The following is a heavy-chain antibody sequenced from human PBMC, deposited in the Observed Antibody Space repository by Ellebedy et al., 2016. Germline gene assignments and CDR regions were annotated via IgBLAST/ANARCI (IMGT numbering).Heavy chain of an antibody. D-gene: IGHD2-21*01. CDR3: ARTKYCGGKCSGWIDP. V-gene: IGHV4-30-4*01. J-gene: IGHJ5*02. CDR1: GASISSGGYY. Sequence: SETLSLTXTVSGASISSGGYYWSWIRQPPGKGLEWIGYIYYGGNTYHNPSLESRVTISVDTSKNQLSLELTSVTAADTAVYYCARTKYCGGKCSGWIDPWGQGTLVTVSS. CDR2: IYYGGNT.